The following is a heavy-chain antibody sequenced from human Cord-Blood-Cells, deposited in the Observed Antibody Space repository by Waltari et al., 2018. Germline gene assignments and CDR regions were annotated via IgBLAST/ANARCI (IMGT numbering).Heavy chain of an antibody. CDR3: ARGPGGSYDAFDI. D-gene: IGHD1-26*01. CDR1: GGSVRGYS. Sequence: QVLHQQSGAGPVKPAETLSLTCAGYGGSVRGYSRGLFRQHPGKGLEWIGEINHSGSTNYNPSLKSRVTISVDTSKNQFSLKLSSVTAADTAVYYFARGPGGSYDAFDIWGQGTMVTVSS. V-gene: IGHV4-34*01. J-gene: IGHJ3*02. CDR2: INHSGST.